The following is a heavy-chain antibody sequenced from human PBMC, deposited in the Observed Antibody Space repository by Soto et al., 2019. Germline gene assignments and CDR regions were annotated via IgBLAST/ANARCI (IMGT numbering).Heavy chain of an antibody. Sequence: SLKMSCGGACYKLCMAWIGWVRRKPGKGLEWMGIIKPGTSDIRYSPSFRGQVTISADEAANTAFLQWSSLKTSDTAIYYCARQISFVRDSWGQGTLVTVSS. CDR2: IKPGTSDI. J-gene: IGHJ4*02. V-gene: IGHV5-51*01. D-gene: IGHD3-10*01. CDR1: CYKLCMAW. CDR3: ARQISFVRDS.